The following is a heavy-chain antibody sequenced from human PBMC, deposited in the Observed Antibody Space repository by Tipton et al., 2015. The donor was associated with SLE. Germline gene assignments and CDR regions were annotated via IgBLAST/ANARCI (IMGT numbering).Heavy chain of an antibody. V-gene: IGHV4-31*03. D-gene: IGHD3-3*01. CDR3: ARAGLGSGYYYYIDV. CDR1: GGSINSGAYY. CDR2: IYYSGST. Sequence: TLSLTCTVSGGSINSGAYYWGWIRQHPGKGLEWIGYIYYSGSTYYNPSLKSRVTISLDTSKNQFSLKLSSVTAADTAVYYCARAGLGSGYYYYIDVWGKGTTVTVSS. J-gene: IGHJ6*03.